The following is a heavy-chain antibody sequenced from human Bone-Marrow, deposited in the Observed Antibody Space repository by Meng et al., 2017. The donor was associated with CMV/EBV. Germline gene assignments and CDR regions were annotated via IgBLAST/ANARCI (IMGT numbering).Heavy chain of an antibody. CDR1: GGSLSSTDYY. V-gene: IGHV4-39*07. CDR2: IYDSENT. J-gene: IGHJ2*01. CDR3: ARGHTSSYNNLFFDL. Sequence: SETLSLTCTVAGGSLSSTDYYWGWIRQPPGKGLEYIGTIYDSENTFYNPSLRGRLTISVDTSKNQFSLKLTSVTAADTAVYYCARGHTSSYNNLFFDLWGRGNLVTVPS. D-gene: IGHD6-6*01.